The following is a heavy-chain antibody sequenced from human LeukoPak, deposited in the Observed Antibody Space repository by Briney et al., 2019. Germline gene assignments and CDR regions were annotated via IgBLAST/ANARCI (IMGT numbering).Heavy chain of an antibody. CDR3: ARGGGSGYYYPPFY. V-gene: IGHV3-20*04. J-gene: IGHJ4*02. Sequence: GGSLRLSCAASGFTFSISAMSWVRQAPGKGLEWVSGINWNGDSTAYADSVKGRFTISRDNAKNSLYLQMNSLRAEDTALYYCARGGGSGYYYPPFYWGQGTLVTVSS. CDR1: GFTFSISA. D-gene: IGHD3-22*01. CDR2: INWNGDST.